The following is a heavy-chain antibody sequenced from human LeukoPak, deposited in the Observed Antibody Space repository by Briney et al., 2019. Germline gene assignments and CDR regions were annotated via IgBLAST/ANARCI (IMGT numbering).Heavy chain of an antibody. CDR1: GGSFSGYS. CDR3: ARTYGDYRFDY. J-gene: IGHJ4*02. V-gene: IGHV4-34*01. Sequence: PSETLSLTCADYGGSFSGYSWTWIRQPPGKGLEWIGEMSHSGYPNYNPSLKSRVAISVDTSKNQFSLNLTSVTAADTAVYYCARTYGDYRFDYWGQGSLVTVSS. D-gene: IGHD4-17*01. CDR2: MSHSGYP.